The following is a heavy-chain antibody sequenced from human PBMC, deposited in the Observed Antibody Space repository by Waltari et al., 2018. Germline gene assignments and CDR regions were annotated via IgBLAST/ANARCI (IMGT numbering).Heavy chain of an antibody. CDR2: IYWDDDK. J-gene: IGHJ4*02. V-gene: IGHV2-5*02. CDR1: GFSLSTSGVG. D-gene: IGHD5-12*01. CDR3: ARRGGYSGYDGGVSYYFDY. Sequence: QITLKESGPTLVKPTQTLTLTCTFSGFSLSTSGVGVGWIRQPPGKALEWLALIYWDDDKRYSPSLKSRLTITKDTSKNQVVLTMTNMDPVDTATYYCARRGGYSGYDGGVSYYFDYWGQGTLVTVSS.